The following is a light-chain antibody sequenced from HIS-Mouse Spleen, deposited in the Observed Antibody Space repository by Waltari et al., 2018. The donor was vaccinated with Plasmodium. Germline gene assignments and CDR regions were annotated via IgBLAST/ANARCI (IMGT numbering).Light chain of an antibody. Sequence: QSALTQPPSASGSPGQSVTISCTGTSSDVGGYNYVSWYQQHPGKAPKLMIYEVSKGPSGVPDRFSGSKSGNTASLTVLGLQAEDEADYYCSSYAGSNNLVFGGGTKLTVL. CDR1: SSDVGGYNY. J-gene: IGLJ2*01. CDR3: SSYAGSNNLV. CDR2: EVS. V-gene: IGLV2-8*01.